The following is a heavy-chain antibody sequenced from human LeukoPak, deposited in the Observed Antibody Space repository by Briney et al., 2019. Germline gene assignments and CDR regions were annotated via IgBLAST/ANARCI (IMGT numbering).Heavy chain of an antibody. CDR1: GFTFSSYA. D-gene: IGHD3-16*02. CDR2: ISYDGSNK. J-gene: IGHJ4*02. CDR3: AKEGHDYVWGSYRYYFDY. Sequence: GGSLRLSCAASGFTFSSYAIHWVRQAPGTGLEWVAVISYDGSNKYYADSVKGRFTISRDESKNTLYLQMNSLRAEDTAVYYCAKEGHDYVWGSYRYYFDYWGQGTLVTVSS. V-gene: IGHV3-30-3*01.